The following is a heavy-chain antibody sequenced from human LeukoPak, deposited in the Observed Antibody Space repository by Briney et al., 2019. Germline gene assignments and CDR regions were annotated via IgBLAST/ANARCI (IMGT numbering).Heavy chain of an antibody. Sequence: AGGSLRLSCAASGFTFSDYYMTWIRQSPGKGLEWVSYISSSGSHTNYADSVKGRFTISRDNAKNSLYLQMSSLRAEDTAMYYCARESWSDSVAFDIWGLGTMVIVSS. J-gene: IGHJ3*02. CDR2: ISSSGSHT. V-gene: IGHV3-11*06. CDR3: ARESWSDSVAFDI. CDR1: GFTFSDYY. D-gene: IGHD3-3*01.